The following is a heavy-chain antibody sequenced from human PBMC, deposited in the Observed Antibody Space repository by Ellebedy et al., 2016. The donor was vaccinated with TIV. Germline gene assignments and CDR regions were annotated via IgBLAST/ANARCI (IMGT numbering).Heavy chain of an antibody. CDR1: GGSISSSNYY. Sequence: MPSETLSLTCTVSGGSISSSNYYWSWIRQHPGKGLEWIGYIYYSGSTYYNPSLKSRVTIPVDTSKNQFSLKLSSVTAADTAVYYCARAVVDTAMASSGYGMDVWGQGTTVTVSS. J-gene: IGHJ6*02. D-gene: IGHD5-18*01. V-gene: IGHV4-31*03. CDR3: ARAVVDTAMASSGYGMDV. CDR2: IYYSGST.